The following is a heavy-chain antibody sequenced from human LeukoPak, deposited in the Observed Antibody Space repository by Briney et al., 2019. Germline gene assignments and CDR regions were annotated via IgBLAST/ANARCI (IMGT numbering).Heavy chain of an antibody. D-gene: IGHD6-19*01. V-gene: IGHV1-18*01. CDR2: ISAYNGNT. CDR3: ARCRPGQWLTPSRMDV. Sequence: GASVKVSCKASGYTFTNYVRRGVRQAPEEGLSWVGWISAYNGNTNYAQKLQGRVTMTTDTSTSTAYMELRSLRSDDTAVYYCARCRPGQWLTPSRMDVWGQGTTVTVSS. CDR1: GYTFTNYV. J-gene: IGHJ6*02.